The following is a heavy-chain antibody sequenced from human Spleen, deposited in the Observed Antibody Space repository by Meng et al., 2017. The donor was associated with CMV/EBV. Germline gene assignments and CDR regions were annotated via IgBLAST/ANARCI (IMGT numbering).Heavy chain of an antibody. V-gene: IGHV4-61*01. J-gene: IGHJ4*02. CDR1: GGSVSSGSYY. CDR2: IYYSGST. Sequence: CTVSGGSVSSGSYYWSWIRQPPGKGLEWIGYIYYSGSTNYNPSLKSRVTISVDTSKNQFSLKLSSVTAADTAVYYCARDDYYDSSSDYWGQGTLVTVPQ. D-gene: IGHD3-22*01. CDR3: ARDDYYDSSSDY.